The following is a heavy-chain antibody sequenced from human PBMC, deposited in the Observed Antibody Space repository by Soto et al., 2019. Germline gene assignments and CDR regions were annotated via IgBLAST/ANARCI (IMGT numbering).Heavy chain of an antibody. CDR1: GGSFSGYY. V-gene: IGHV4-34*01. CDR2: INHSGST. CDR3: ARRAGSTVTTYSNWFDP. J-gene: IGHJ5*02. Sequence: SETLSLTCAVYGGSFSGYYWSWIRQPPGKGLEWIGEINHSGSTNYNPSLKGRVTISVDTSKNQFSLKLSSVTAADTAVYYCARRAGSTVTTYSNWFDPWGQGTLVTVSS. D-gene: IGHD4-4*01.